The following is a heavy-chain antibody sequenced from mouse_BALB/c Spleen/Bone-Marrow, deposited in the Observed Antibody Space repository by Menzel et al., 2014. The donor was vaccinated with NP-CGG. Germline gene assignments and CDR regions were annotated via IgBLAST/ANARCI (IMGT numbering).Heavy chain of an antibody. CDR3: AAHGAY. CDR2: IYPYNGGT. V-gene: IGHV1S29*02. J-gene: IGHJ3*01. Sequence: VQLQQSGPELVKPGASVKISCMASGYTFTDYSMHWVKQSHGKSLEWIGYIYPYNGGTGYNQNFKSKATLTVDNSYRTAYMELRSVTSEDSAVYCCAAHGAYWGQGTLVTVSA. CDR1: GYTFTDYS.